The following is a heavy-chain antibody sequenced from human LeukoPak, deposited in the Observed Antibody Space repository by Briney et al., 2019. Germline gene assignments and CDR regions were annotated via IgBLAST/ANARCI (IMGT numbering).Heavy chain of an antibody. Sequence: GGSLRLSCAAAGCTFSNYWMHWVRQPPGKGLVWVSRINIDGSGTNYADSVKGRFTISRDNAKNTLYLQMNSLRAEDTAVYYCARVGSSSSWYVLSYFDYWSQGTLVTVSS. CDR2: INIDGSGT. CDR1: GCTFSNYW. V-gene: IGHV3-74*01. CDR3: ARVGSSSSWYVLSYFDY. D-gene: IGHD6-13*01. J-gene: IGHJ4*02.